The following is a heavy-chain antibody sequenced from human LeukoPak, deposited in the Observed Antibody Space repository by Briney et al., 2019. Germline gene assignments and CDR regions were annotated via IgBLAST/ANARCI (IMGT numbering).Heavy chain of an antibody. CDR2: INHSGNS. Sequence: PSETLSLTCTVSGGSISSYYWSWIRQPPGKGLQWIGEINHSGNSNYNPSLKSRVTISVDTSKNQFSLKLSSVTAADTAVYYCARLRGYSYGYGGYFDYWGQGTLVTVSS. V-gene: IGHV4-34*01. CDR3: ARLRGYSYGYGGYFDY. J-gene: IGHJ4*02. D-gene: IGHD5-18*01. CDR1: GGSISSYY.